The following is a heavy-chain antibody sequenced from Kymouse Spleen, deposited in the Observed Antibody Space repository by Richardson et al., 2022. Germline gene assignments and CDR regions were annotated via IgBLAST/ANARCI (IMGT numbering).Heavy chain of an antibody. D-gene: IGHD3-10*01. CDR1: GGSFSGYY. CDR2: INHSGST. V-gene: IGHV4-34*01. CDR3: ARGGYYYGSGSLAPFDY. J-gene: IGHJ4*02. Sequence: QVQLQQWGAGLLKPSETLSLTCAVYGGSFSGYYWSWIRQPPGKGLEWIGEINHSGSTNYNPSLKSRVTISVDTSKNQFSLKLSSVTAADTAVYYCARGGYYYGSGSLAPFDYWGQGTLVTVSS.